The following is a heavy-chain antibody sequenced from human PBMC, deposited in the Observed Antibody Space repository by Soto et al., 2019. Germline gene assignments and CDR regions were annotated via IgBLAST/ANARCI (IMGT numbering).Heavy chain of an antibody. Sequence: QVQLVESGGGLVKPGVSLRLSCAASGFTFSDYYMSWIRQAPGKGLEWVSYITSGSTIYYADSVKGRFTISRDNAKNSLYLQMNSLRAEDTAVYYCARAPYSSGWYDYYYGMDVWGQGPTVTVSS. CDR3: ARAPYSSGWYDYYYGMDV. D-gene: IGHD6-19*01. CDR1: GFTFSDYY. CDR2: ITSGSTI. V-gene: IGHV3-11*01. J-gene: IGHJ6*02.